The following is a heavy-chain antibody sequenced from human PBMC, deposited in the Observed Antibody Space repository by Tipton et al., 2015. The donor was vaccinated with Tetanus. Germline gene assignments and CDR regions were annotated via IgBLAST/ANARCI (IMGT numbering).Heavy chain of an antibody. CDR2: ISGSGTT. J-gene: IGHJ3*02. D-gene: IGHD3-16*01. V-gene: IGHV4-61*08. CDR3: ARTWGVWVTSIDAFDI. Sequence: TLSLTCTVSGASLRGGDYHWSWIRQPPGKGLEWLAYISGSGTTNSNYSLKSRITMTQDTPRNQFSLKLSSVTAADTAVYYCARTWGVWVTSIDAFDIWGQGTKVAVSS. CDR1: GASLRGGDYH.